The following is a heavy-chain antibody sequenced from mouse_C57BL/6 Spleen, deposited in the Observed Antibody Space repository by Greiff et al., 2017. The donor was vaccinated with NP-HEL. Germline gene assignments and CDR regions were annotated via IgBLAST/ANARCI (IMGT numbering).Heavy chain of an antibody. Sequence: QVQLQQPGAELVMPGASVKLSCKASGYTFTSYWMHWVKQRPGQGLEWIGEIDPSDSYTNYNQKFKGKSTLTGDKSSSTAYMQLSSLTSEDSAVYYCAREGGYSNYFAYWGQGTLVTVSA. J-gene: IGHJ3*01. V-gene: IGHV1-69*01. D-gene: IGHD2-5*01. CDR3: AREGGYSNYFAY. CDR2: IDPSDSYT. CDR1: GYTFTSYW.